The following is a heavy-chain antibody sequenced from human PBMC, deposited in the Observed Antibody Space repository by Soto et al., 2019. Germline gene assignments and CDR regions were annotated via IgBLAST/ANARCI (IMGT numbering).Heavy chain of an antibody. CDR2: IYYSGST. J-gene: IGHJ4*02. V-gene: IGHV4-59*01. CDR1: GGSISSYY. Sequence: QVQLQESGPGLVKPSETLSLTCTVSGGSISSYYWSWIRQPPGKGLEWIGYIYYSGSTNYNPSLKSRVTISVDTSKNQFSLKLSSVTAADTAVYYCARARGWIRLEGPYYFDYWGQGTLVTVSS. D-gene: IGHD5-18*01. CDR3: ARARGWIRLEGPYYFDY.